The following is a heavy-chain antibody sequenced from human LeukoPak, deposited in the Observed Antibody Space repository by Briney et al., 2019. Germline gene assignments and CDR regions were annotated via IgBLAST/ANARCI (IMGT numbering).Heavy chain of an antibody. CDR2: IIGSGVTK. J-gene: IGHJ4*02. V-gene: IGHV3-48*03. CDR1: GFTFSKYE. CDR3: ARSGLNRFDY. Sequence: GGSLRLSCAASGFTFSKYEMHWVRQAPGKGLEWVSYIIGSGVTKYYADSVKGRFTISRDNAKNSLYLQMNSLRAEDTAAYYCARSGLNRFDYWGQGTLVTVSS. D-gene: IGHD2-15*01.